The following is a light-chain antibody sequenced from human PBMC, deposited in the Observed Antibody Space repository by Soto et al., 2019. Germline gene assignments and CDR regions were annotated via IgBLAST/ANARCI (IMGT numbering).Light chain of an antibody. CDR2: GAS. J-gene: IGKJ4*01. Sequence: EIVMTQSPATLSVSPGESATLSCRASQSVRSNLAWYQQKPGQAPRLLIYGASTRATGIPARFSGSGSGTEFTLTISGLQSEDFAVYYCHQYNMWPPLIFGGGTKLEIK. CDR1: QSVRSN. CDR3: HQYNMWPPLI. V-gene: IGKV3-15*01.